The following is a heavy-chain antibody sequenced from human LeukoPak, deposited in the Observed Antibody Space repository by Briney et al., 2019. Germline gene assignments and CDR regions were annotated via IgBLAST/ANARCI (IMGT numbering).Heavy chain of an antibody. J-gene: IGHJ4*02. D-gene: IGHD6-19*01. Sequence: PGGSLRLSCAASGFNFDDYGMSWVRQVPGKGLEWVSGINWNGGSTGYADSVKGRFTISRDNAKNSLYLQMNSLRAEDTALYYCARVKDIAVAGAIDYWGQETLVTVSS. CDR3: ARVKDIAVAGAIDY. CDR1: GFNFDDYG. V-gene: IGHV3-20*04. CDR2: INWNGGST.